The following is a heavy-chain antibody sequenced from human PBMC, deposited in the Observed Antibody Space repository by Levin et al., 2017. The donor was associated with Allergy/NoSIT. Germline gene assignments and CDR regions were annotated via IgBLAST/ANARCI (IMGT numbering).Heavy chain of an antibody. V-gene: IGHV4-4*02. CDR1: GGSISSSNW. J-gene: IGHJ4*02. CDR2: IYHSGST. CDR3: ARAMGPNYYGSGTVPGYFDY. Sequence: SETLSLTCAVSGGSISSSNWWSWVRQPPGKGLEWLGEIYHSGSTNYNPSLKSRVTISVDKSKNQFSLKLSSVTAADTAVYYCARAMGPNYYGSGTVPGYFDYWGQGTLVTVSS. D-gene: IGHD3-10*01.